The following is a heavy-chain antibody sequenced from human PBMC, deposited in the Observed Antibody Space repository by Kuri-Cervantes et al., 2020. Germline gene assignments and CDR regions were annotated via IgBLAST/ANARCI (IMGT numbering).Heavy chain of an antibody. CDR3: AQDWNADYYFDY. CDR1: EFTLSSFA. V-gene: IGHV3-30*01. D-gene: IGHD1-1*01. CDR2: ISSDESHI. J-gene: IGHJ4*02. Sequence: GGSLRLSCTASEFTLSSFAMHWVRQAPGRGLEWVAVISSDESHIYYADSVKGRFTISRDNSKNTLYLQMNSLRVEDTAVFFCAQDWNADYYFDYWGQGTLVTVSS.